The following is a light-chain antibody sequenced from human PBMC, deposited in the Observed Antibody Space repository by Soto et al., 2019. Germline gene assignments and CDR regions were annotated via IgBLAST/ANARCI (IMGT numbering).Light chain of an antibody. V-gene: IGKV3-20*01. J-gene: IGKJ1*01. CDR2: RAS. CDR3: QQYGRSPLA. CDR1: QSVSGN. Sequence: EIVLTQSPGTLSLSPGEEATLSCRASQSVSGNLAWYQQRPGQVPRLLLYRASARAAGIPDRFSGSGSETDYTLTISSLAPEDFAVYYCQQYGRSPLAFGHGTQVEI.